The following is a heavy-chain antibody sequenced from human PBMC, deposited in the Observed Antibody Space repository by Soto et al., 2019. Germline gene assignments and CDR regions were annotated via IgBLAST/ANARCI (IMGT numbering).Heavy chain of an antibody. Sequence: GGSLRLSCAASGFTFSSYAMSWVRQAPGKGLEWVSTISGSGGSTYYADSVKGRFTISRDNSKNTLYLQMNSLRAEDTAVYYCAKADLVLRYFDTWGQGTLVTVSS. D-gene: IGHD3-9*01. CDR3: AKADLVLRYFDT. CDR2: ISGSGGST. CDR1: GFTFSSYA. J-gene: IGHJ4*02. V-gene: IGHV3-23*01.